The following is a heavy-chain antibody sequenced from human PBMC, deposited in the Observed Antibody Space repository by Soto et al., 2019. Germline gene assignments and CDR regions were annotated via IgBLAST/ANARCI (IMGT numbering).Heavy chain of an antibody. CDR3: ARGVLH. CDR1: GGSISSGGYY. Sequence: QVQLQESGPGLVQPSQTLSLTCTVSGGSISSGGYYWSWIRQHPGPGLEWIGHISYGGSTFYNTSLTSRVTISVDTSRPQFSLIVNSVTAAETAVYYCARGVLHWGQGTLVTVSS. CDR2: ISYGGST. J-gene: IGHJ4*01. V-gene: IGHV4-31*03.